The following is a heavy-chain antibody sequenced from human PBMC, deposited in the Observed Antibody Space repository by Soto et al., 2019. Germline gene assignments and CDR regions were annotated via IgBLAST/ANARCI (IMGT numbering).Heavy chain of an antibody. D-gene: IGHD5-12*01. CDR3: ARGKPSGYIFGILNFFYYGLHV. J-gene: IGHJ6*02. V-gene: IGHV4-34*01. CDR2: GHPRGST. CDR1: RASLGHHY. Sequence: PSKTLSLTCAVYRASLGHHYWACSRHSPDKGREWRGEGHPRGSTGYNPSLNSRLTVSLDTSQNQFSLKVASVTAADTAVYFCARGKPSGYIFGILNFFYYGLHVWGPGTMLT.